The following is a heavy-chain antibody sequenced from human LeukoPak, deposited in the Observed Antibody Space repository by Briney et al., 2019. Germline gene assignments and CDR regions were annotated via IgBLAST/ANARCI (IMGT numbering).Heavy chain of an antibody. CDR3: ARDEAYYYGSGSYYKGNLYYYGMDV. Sequence: GGSLRLSCAASGFTFSSYAMHWVRQAPGKGLEYVSAISSNGGSTYYANSVKGRFTISRDKSKNTLYLQMGSLRAEDMAVYYCARDEAYYYGSGSYYKGNLYYYGMDVWGQGTTVTVSS. J-gene: IGHJ6*02. D-gene: IGHD3-10*01. CDR2: ISSNGGST. CDR1: GFTFSSYA. V-gene: IGHV3-64*01.